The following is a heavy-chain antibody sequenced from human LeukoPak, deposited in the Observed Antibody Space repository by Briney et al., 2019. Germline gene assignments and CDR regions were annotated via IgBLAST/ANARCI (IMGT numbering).Heavy chain of an antibody. Sequence: PAGSLRLSCAASGFTFSSYGMSWVRQAPGKGLEWVSAISGSGGSTYYADSVKGRFTISRDNSKNTLYLQMNSLRAEDTAVYYCARRGAVTNAFDIWGQGTMVTVSS. J-gene: IGHJ3*02. D-gene: IGHD4-17*01. V-gene: IGHV3-23*01. CDR2: ISGSGGST. CDR1: GFTFSSYG. CDR3: ARRGAVTNAFDI.